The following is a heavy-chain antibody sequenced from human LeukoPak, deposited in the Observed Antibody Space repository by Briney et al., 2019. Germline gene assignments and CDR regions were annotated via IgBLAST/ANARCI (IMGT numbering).Heavy chain of an antibody. CDR2: INPNSGGT. J-gene: IGHJ5*02. CDR1: GYTFTGYY. Sequence: ASVKVSCKASGYTFTGYYMQWVRQAPGQGLEWMGWINPNSGGTNYAQKFQGRVTMTRDTSISTAYMELSRLRSDDTAVYYCARERYQLLFHNWFDPWGQGILVTVSS. D-gene: IGHD2-2*01. V-gene: IGHV1-2*02. CDR3: ARERYQLLFHNWFDP.